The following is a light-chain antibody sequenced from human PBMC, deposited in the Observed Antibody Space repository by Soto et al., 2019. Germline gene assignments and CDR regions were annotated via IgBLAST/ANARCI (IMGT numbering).Light chain of an antibody. CDR2: EVT. CDR1: SSDVGAYNY. Sequence: QSALTQPPSASGSRGQSVTISCNGTSSDVGAYNYVSWYQQHPGKAPKLMIYEVTKRPSGVPDRFSGSKSGNTASLTVSGLQAEDEADYYCTSYAGSNILVFGGGTKLTVL. CDR3: TSYAGSNILV. J-gene: IGLJ2*01. V-gene: IGLV2-8*01.